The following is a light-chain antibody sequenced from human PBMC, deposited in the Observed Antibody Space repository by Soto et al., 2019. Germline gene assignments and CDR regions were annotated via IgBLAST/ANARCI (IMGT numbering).Light chain of an antibody. V-gene: IGKV1-39*01. J-gene: IGKJ1*01. CDR2: AAS. CDR1: QFISSY. CDR3: QQSFSTPWT. Sequence: DIQMTQSPSSLSASVGDRVTITCRASQFISSYLNWYQQKPGKAPNLLIYAASGLQSGVPSRFSGSGSGTDFTLTISSLQPDDVATYYGQQSFSTPWTFGQGTKVEIK.